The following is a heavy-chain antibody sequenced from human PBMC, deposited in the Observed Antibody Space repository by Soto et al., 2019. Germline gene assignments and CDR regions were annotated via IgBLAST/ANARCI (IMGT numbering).Heavy chain of an antibody. CDR3: ARDSSYYYESSDSHGGAFDI. CDR1: GGTFSSYA. V-gene: IGHV1-69*13. CDR2: IIPIFGTA. Sequence: GASVKVSCKASGGTFSSYAISWVRQAPGQGLEWMGGIIPIFGTANYAQKFQGRVTITADESTSTAYMELSSLRSEDTAVYYCARDSSYYYESSDSHGGAFDIWGQGTMVTVSS. J-gene: IGHJ3*02. D-gene: IGHD3-22*01.